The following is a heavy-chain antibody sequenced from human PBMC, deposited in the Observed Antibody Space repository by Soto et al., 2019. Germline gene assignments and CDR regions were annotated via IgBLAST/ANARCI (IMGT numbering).Heavy chain of an antibody. V-gene: IGHV1-2*02. CDR3: ARAVHTMIQGVRFRVDQ. CDR1: GYTFTAYY. Sequence: QVQLVQSGAEMKKPGASVKVSCEASGYTFTAYYIHWVRQAPGQGLEWMGWINPNGGGTKYAQKFQGRVTMTRDTSINTDYMELTRLTSDDTAVYYCARAVHTMIQGVRFRVDQWGQGTLVTVSS. D-gene: IGHD3-10*01. CDR2: INPNGGGT. J-gene: IGHJ4*02.